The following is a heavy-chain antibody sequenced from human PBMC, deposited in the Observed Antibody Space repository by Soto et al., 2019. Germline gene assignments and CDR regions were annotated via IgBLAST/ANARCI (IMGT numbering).Heavy chain of an antibody. CDR2: ITHGGST. D-gene: IGHD6-19*01. CDR3: ARMAVTTFYYYAMDV. Sequence: SETLSLTCAVYGYSIRSSDWWGWIRQPPGKGLEWIGYITHGGSTNYNPSLKRRVTMSVDPSKNQFSLNLTSVTAVDTAVYYCARMAVTTFYYYAMDVWGQGTTVTVSS. V-gene: IGHV4-28*01. J-gene: IGHJ6*02. CDR1: GYSIRSSDW.